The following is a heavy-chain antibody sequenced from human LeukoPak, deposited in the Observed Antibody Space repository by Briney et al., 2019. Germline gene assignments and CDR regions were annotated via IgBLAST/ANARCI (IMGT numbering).Heavy chain of an antibody. CDR3: ARGDRAVAVHIDY. V-gene: IGHV4-59*01. Sequence: PSETLSLTCTVSGGSISSYYWSWIRQPPGKGLEWIGYIYYSGSTNYNPSLKSRVTISVDTSKNQFSLKLSSVTAADTAVYYCARGDRAVAVHIDYWGQGTLITVSS. CDR2: IYYSGST. J-gene: IGHJ4*02. CDR1: GGSISSYY. D-gene: IGHD6-19*01.